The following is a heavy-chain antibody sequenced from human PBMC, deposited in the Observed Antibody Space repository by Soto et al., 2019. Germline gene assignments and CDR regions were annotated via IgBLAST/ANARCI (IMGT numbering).Heavy chain of an antibody. D-gene: IGHD2-21*01. CDR1: GTSISSSYW. CDR3: ATVPPRIVVVLAEFPT. J-gene: IGHJ4*02. V-gene: IGHV4-4*02. Sequence: QVQLKQSGPGLVRPSGTLSLTCRVPGTSISSSYWWAWVRQSPGKGLEWIGEIYHNGITKYNPSLKSRVSMSIDKSNNQFSLKLTSVTAADTAVYYCATVPPRIVVVLAEFPTWGQGTLVTVSS. CDR2: IYHNGIT.